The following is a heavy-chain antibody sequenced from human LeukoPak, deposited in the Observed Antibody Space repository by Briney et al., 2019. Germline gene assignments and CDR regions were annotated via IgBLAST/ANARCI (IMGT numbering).Heavy chain of an antibody. J-gene: IGHJ4*02. CDR2: ISSSTGYI. Sequence: GGSLRLSCAASGFTFSSYNMNWVRQAPGKGLEWVSSISSSTGYIYYADSVKGRFTISRDNAKNSLYLQMNSLRAEDTAVYYCARARIDYWGQGTLVTVSS. V-gene: IGHV3-21*01. CDR3: ARARIDY. CDR1: GFTFSSYN. D-gene: IGHD1-14*01.